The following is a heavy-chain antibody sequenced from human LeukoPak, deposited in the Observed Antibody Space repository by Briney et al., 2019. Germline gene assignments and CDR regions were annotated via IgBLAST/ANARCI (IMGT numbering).Heavy chain of an antibody. CDR2: IGTAGDT. D-gene: IGHD3-10*01. V-gene: IGHV3-13*01. CDR3: ARGAYFFGESEGMDV. J-gene: IGHJ6*02. Sequence: GGSLRLSCAASGFTFSSYDMHWVRQAPGKGLEWVSAIGTAGDTYYPGSVKGRFTISRENAKNSLYLQMNSLRAGDTAVYYCARGAYFFGESEGMDVWGQGTTVTVSS. CDR1: GFTFSSYD.